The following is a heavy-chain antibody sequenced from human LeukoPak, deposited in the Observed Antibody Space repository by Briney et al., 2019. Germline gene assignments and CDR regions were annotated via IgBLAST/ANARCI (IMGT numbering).Heavy chain of an antibody. Sequence: PGGALRLSCAAPGFNFSDHYMSWIRQAPGKGLEWVSYISSRSSVIKYGDSVRGRFTISRDNAKNSLYLQMNSLRAEDTAVYYCARKSYNASWYTDYWGQGTLVSVSS. CDR3: ARKSYNASWYTDY. CDR2: ISSRSSVI. CDR1: GFNFSDHY. V-gene: IGHV3-11*01. J-gene: IGHJ4*02. D-gene: IGHD6-13*01.